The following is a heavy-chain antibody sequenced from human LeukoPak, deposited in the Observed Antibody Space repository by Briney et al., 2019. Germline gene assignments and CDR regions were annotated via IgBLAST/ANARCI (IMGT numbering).Heavy chain of an antibody. CDR3: ATIDY. CDR1: GFTFSNYG. Sequence: GGSLRLSCAASGFTFSNYGLAWVRQAPGKGLEWVSVIYSGGSTYYADSVKGRFTISRDNSKNTLYLQMNSLRAEDTAVYYCATIDYWGQGTLVTVSS. CDR2: IYSGGST. J-gene: IGHJ4*02. V-gene: IGHV3-66*01.